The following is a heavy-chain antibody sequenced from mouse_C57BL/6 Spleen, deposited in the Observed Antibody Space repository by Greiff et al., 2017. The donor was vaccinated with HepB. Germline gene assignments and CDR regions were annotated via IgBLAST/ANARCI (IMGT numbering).Heavy chain of an antibody. J-gene: IGHJ2*01. V-gene: IGHV5-6*01. D-gene: IGHD6-2*01. CDR2: ISSGGSYT. CDR3: ARQVSYFDY. CDR1: GFTFSSYG. Sequence: EVQGVESGGDLVKPGGSLKLSCAASGFTFSSYGMSWVRQTPDKRLEWVATISSGGSYTYYPDSVKGRFTISRDNAKNTLYLQMSSLKSEDTAMYYCARQVSYFDYWGQGTTLTVSS.